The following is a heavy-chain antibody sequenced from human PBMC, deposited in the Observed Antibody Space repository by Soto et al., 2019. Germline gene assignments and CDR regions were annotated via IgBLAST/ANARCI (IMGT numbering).Heavy chain of an antibody. V-gene: IGHV5-51*01. Sequence: PGESLKISCKGSGYSFTSYWIGWVRQMPGKGLEWMGIIYPGDSDTRYSPSFQGQVTISADKSISTAYLQWSSLKASDTAMYYCARPISRSWYDTDAFDIWGQGTMVTVSS. CDR1: GYSFTSYW. D-gene: IGHD6-13*01. CDR2: IYPGDSDT. CDR3: ARPISRSWYDTDAFDI. J-gene: IGHJ3*02.